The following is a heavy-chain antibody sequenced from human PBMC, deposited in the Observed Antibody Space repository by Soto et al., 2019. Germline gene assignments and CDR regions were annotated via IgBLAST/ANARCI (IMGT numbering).Heavy chain of an antibody. D-gene: IGHD2-2*01. Sequence: VAAVNVSCKASGYTFTSYDINLVRQATGQGLEWMGWMNPNSGNTGYAQKFQGRVTMTRNTSISTAYMELSSLRSEDTAVYYCATWGYCSSTSCYFRAYYYYMDVWGKGTTVTVSS. CDR1: GYTFTSYD. CDR3: ATWGYCSSTSCYFRAYYYYMDV. CDR2: MNPNSGNT. V-gene: IGHV1-8*01. J-gene: IGHJ6*03.